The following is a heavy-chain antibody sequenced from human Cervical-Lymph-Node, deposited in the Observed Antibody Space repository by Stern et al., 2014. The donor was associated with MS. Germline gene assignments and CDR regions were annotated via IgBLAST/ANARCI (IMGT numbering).Heavy chain of an antibody. J-gene: IGHJ5*02. V-gene: IGHV1-18*01. CDR1: GYTFTSYG. Sequence: QVQLVQSGAEVKKPGASVKVSCKASGYTFTSYGISWVRQAPGQGLEWMGWISAYNGNTNYAQKLQGRVTMTTDTSTSTAYMELRSLRSDDTAVYYCARDHGGKLAATQNRRFDPWGQGTLVTVSS. CDR3: ARDHGGKLAATQNRRFDP. CDR2: ISAYNGNT. D-gene: IGHD2-15*01.